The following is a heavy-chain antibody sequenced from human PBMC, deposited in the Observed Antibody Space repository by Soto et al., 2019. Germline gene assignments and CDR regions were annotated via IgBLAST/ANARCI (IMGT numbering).Heavy chain of an antibody. V-gene: IGHV1-69*13. Sequence: SVKVSCKASGGTFSSYAISWVRQAPGQGLEWMGGIIPIFGTANYAQKFQGRVTITADESTSTAYMELSSLRSEDTAVYYCARGLLGRLSNYYDSSGPWGQGTLVTVSS. D-gene: IGHD3-22*01. J-gene: IGHJ5*02. CDR2: IIPIFGTA. CDR1: GGTFSSYA. CDR3: ARGLLGRLSNYYDSSGP.